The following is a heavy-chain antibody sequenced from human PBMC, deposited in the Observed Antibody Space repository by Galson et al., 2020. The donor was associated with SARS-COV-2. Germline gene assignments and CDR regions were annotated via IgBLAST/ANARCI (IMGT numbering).Heavy chain of an antibody. CDR2: IIPILAIA. Sequence: SVKVSCKASGGTFSSHSINWVRQAPGQGLEWMGTIIPILAIATYAQNFRGRVSMTADKSMSTAYMELSSLKSEDTAVYFCARGGELPGARESRDGYFGLWGQGTLVTVSS. CDR3: ARGGELPGARESRDGYFGL. D-gene: IGHD6-6*01. J-gene: IGHJ4*02. CDR1: GGTFSSHS. V-gene: IGHV1-69*04.